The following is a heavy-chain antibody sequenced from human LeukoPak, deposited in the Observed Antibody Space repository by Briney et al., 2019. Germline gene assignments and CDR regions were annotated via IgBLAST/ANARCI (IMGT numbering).Heavy chain of an antibody. D-gene: IGHD3-10*01. V-gene: IGHV4-4*07. CDR2: IYTSGST. CDR1: GGSISSYY. J-gene: IGHJ3*02. Sequence: SETLSLTCTVSGGSISSYYWSWIRQPAGKGLEWIGRIYTSGSTNYNPSLKSRVTMSVDTSKNQFSLKLSSVTAADTAVYYCAREHGSGGSLHPYYGSGSPWGAFDIWGQGTMVTVSS. CDR3: AREHGSGGSLHPYYGSGSPWGAFDI.